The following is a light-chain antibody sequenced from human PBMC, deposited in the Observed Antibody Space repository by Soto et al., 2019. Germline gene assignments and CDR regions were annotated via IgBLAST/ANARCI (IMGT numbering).Light chain of an antibody. CDR2: STS. Sequence: QAVVTQEPSLTVFPGGTATLTCASSTGAVTSGNYPNWLQQKPGQAPRPLIYSTSNKHSWTLARFSGSLLGGKAALTLSGVQPEDEADYYCLLSYGGAWVFGGGTKVTVL. CDR1: TGAVTSGNY. CDR3: LLSYGGAWV. J-gene: IGLJ3*02. V-gene: IGLV7-43*01.